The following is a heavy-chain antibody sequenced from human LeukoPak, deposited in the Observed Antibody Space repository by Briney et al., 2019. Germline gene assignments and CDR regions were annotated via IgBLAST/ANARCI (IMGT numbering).Heavy chain of an antibody. D-gene: IGHD4-17*01. J-gene: IGHJ4*02. V-gene: IGHV4-34*01. CDR3: ASTVTNGYYFDY. CDR2: INHSGST. CDR1: GGSFSGYY. Sequence: PSETLSLTCAVYGGSFSGYYRSWIRQPPGKGLEWIGEINHSGSTNYNPSLKSRVTISVDTSKNQFSLKLSSVTAADTAVYYCASTVTNGYYFDYWGQGTLVTVSS.